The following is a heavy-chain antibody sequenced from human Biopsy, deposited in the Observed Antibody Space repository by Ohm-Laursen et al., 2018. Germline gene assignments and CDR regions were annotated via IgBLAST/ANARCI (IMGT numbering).Heavy chain of an antibody. CDR2: IIPLLGIT. CDR3: AREYPEGDV. CDR1: GGIFSSYA. V-gene: IGHV1-69*04. Sequence: GSSVKVSCKASGGIFSSYAMSWVRQAPGQGPEWMGRIIPLLGITNYAQKFQGRVTISADKSTSTAYMELSSLRSEDTAVYYCAREYPEGDVWGQGTTVTVSS. D-gene: IGHD2-2*02. J-gene: IGHJ6*02.